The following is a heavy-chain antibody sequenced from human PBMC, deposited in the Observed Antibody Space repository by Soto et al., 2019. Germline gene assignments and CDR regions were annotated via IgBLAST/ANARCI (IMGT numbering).Heavy chain of an antibody. CDR3: ARERGVYGLFDS. D-gene: IGHD3-10*01. CDR2: IYPSGMP. CDR1: GGSISNAAYS. V-gene: IGHV4-30-2*01. Sequence: KPSETLSLTCTVSGGSISNAAYSWSWIRQPPGKGLEWIGYIYPSGMPFYNPSLRSRVTISIDRSNDQFSLNLKSVTAADTAVYYCARERGVYGLFDSWGQGTLVTVSS. J-gene: IGHJ4*02.